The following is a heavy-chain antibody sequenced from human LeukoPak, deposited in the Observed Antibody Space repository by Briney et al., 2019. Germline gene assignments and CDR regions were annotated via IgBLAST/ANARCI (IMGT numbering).Heavy chain of an antibody. D-gene: IGHD3-10*01. V-gene: IGHV3-9*01. J-gene: IGHJ3*02. CDR3: AKGVRITMVRGAFDS. Sequence: GRSLRLSCAASGFTFDDYAMHWVRQGPGKGLEWVSGISWNSGSIVYADSVKGRFTISRDNAKNSLYLQMNSLRAEDTALYYCAKGVRITMVRGAFDSWGQGTVVTVSS. CDR1: GFTFDDYA. CDR2: ISWNSGSI.